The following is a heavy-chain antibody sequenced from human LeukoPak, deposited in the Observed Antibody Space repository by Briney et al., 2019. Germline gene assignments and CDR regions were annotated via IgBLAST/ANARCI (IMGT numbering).Heavy chain of an antibody. J-gene: IGHJ5*02. CDR1: GFTFTDSW. CDR3: ARVPGIVGAQEFWFDP. V-gene: IGHV3-74*01. Sequence: PGGSLRLSCVAHGFTFTDSWMHWVRQAPGKGLVWVSRINSDGSSTSYADSVKGRFTISRDNAKNTLYLQMNSLRAEDTAVYYCARVPGIVGAQEFWFDPWGQGTLVTVSS. CDR2: INSDGSST. D-gene: IGHD1-26*01.